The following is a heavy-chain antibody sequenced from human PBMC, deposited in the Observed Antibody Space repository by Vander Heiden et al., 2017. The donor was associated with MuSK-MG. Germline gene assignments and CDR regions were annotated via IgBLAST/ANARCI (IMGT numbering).Heavy chain of an antibody. J-gene: IGHJ4*02. Sequence: EVQLLESGGGLVQPGGSLRLSCAASGFPFGSHALSWVRQAPGKGVEWVSAISSSGDATYYEDSVKGRFTVSRDNSKNTLYLQLNSLRADDTAVYYCAKDRWLSSGWLSYFDDWGQGTLVTVSS. CDR1: GFPFGSHA. V-gene: IGHV3-23*01. CDR3: AKDRWLSSGWLSYFDD. D-gene: IGHD6-19*01. CDR2: ISSSGDAT.